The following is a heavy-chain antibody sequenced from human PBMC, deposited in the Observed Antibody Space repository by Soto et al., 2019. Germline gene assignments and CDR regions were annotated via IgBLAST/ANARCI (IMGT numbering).Heavy chain of an antibody. CDR1: FTSYD. Sequence: QVQLVQSGAEVKKPGASVKVSCTFTSYDINWVRQAPGQGLEWMAWMNPNSGDTRYAQKLQGRVTMTRNTSSFTAYMELSSLRSEDTAVYYCARGPGSSDWRFSYYYMDVWCQGTTVTVSS. J-gene: IGHJ6*02. D-gene: IGHD6-19*01. CDR3: ARGPGSSDWRFSYYYMDV. V-gene: IGHV1-8*01. CDR2: MNPNSGDT.